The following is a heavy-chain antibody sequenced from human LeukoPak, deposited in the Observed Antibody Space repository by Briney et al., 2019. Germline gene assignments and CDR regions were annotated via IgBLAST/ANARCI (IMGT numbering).Heavy chain of an antibody. CDR3: ARVADYEFFSWFDP. J-gene: IGHJ5*02. D-gene: IGHD3-3*01. V-gene: IGHV1-69*05. Sequence: SVKVSCKASGGTFSSYAISWVRQAPGQGLEWMGGIIPIFGTANYAQKFQGRVTITTDESTSTAYMELSSLRSEDTAVYYCARVADYEFFSWFDPWGQGTLVTVSS. CDR1: GGTFSSYA. CDR2: IIPIFGTA.